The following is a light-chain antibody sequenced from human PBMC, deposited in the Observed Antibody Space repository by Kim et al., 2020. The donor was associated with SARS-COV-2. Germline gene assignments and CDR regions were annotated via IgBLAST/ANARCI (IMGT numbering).Light chain of an antibody. V-gene: IGKV3-20*01. Sequence: DIVLTQSPGTLSLSPGERATLSCRASQSVSSSYFAWYQQKPGKAPRLLIYVTSSRATGIPDRFSGSGSGTDFTLTISRLEPEDFAMYYCQQYGSSPRTFGQGTKVDIK. J-gene: IGKJ1*01. CDR3: QQYGSSPRT. CDR1: QSVSSSY. CDR2: VTS.